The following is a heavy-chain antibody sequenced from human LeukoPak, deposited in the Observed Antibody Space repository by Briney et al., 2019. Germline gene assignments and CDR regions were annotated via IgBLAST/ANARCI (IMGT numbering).Heavy chain of an antibody. CDR3: ARDESSRDDSGGYDY. V-gene: IGHV4-4*07. D-gene: IGHD2-15*01. Sequence: SETLSLTCAVSSASVSSHHWAWIRQPAGKGLEWVGRVHFSGSTNYNPSLRSRVAISLDKSKNELSLTLKSVSAADTAVYYCARDESSRDDSGGYDYWGRGVLVTVSS. CDR2: VHFSGST. J-gene: IGHJ4*02. CDR1: SASVSSHH.